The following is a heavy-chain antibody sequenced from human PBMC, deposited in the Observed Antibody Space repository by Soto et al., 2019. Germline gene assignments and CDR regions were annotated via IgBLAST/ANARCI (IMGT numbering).Heavy chain of an antibody. CDR2: IWYDGSNK. J-gene: IGHJ6*03. V-gene: IGHV3-33*01. CDR1: GFTFSSYG. D-gene: IGHD6-13*01. Sequence: GGSLRLSCAASGFTFSSYGMHWVRQAPGKGLEWVAVIWYDGSNKYYADSVKGRFTISRDNSKNTLYLQMNSLRAEDTAVYYCAREAAAADYYYYYYMDVWGKGTTVTVSS. CDR3: AREAAAADYYYYYYMDV.